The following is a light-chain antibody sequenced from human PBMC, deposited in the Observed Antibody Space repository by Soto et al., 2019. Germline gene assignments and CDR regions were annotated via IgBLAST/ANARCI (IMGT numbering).Light chain of an antibody. CDR1: HNIVTY. CDR3: QQSYGPPPT. J-gene: IGKJ1*01. Sequence: DIHMAQSPPSLSASVGDRVTITCRASHNIVTYLNWYQQKAGKAPSLLIYEASHLQSGVPFRFFGSGSGTDFTLTISSLQPQDFATYFCQQSYGPPPTFGQGTKVEIK. V-gene: IGKV1-39*01. CDR2: EAS.